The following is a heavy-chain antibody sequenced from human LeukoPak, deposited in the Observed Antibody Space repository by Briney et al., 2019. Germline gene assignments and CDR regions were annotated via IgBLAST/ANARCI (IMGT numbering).Heavy chain of an antibody. CDR2: ISGSGGST. Sequence: GGSLRLSCAASGFTFSSYAMSWVRQAPGKGLEWVSAISGSGGSTYYADSVKGRFTISRDNSKNTLYLQMNSLRAEDTAVYYCAKILAPYYYYYMDVWGEGTPVTVSS. J-gene: IGHJ6*03. CDR3: AKILAPYYYYYMDV. CDR1: GFTFSSYA. V-gene: IGHV3-23*01.